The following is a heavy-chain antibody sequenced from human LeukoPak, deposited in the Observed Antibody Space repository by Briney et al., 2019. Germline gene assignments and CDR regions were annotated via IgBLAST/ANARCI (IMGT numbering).Heavy chain of an antibody. J-gene: IGHJ3*02. CDR2: IYYSGST. CDR3: ARTYYDILTGYDDAFDI. D-gene: IGHD3-9*01. V-gene: IGHV4-59*08. Sequence: SETLSLTCTVSGGSISSYYWSWLRQPPGKGLEWIGYIYYSGSTNYNPSLKSRVTISVDTSKNQFSLKLSSVTAADTAVYYCARTYYDILTGYDDAFDIWGQGTMVTVSS. CDR1: GGSISSYY.